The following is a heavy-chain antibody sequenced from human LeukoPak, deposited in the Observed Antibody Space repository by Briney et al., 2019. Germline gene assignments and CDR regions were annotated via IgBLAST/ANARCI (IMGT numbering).Heavy chain of an antibody. V-gene: IGHV4-39*01. D-gene: IGHD6-25*01. CDR3: ARRRIAATVDH. CDR1: GDSISSSSFY. Sequence: SDTLSLTCTVSGDSISSSSFYWAWVRQPPGKGLEWIGSIYYSGTTFYNPSLKSRVAISVDTSKNQFSLRLSSVTAADTAVYFCARRRIAATVDHWGQGTLVTVS. J-gene: IGHJ4*02. CDR2: IYYSGTT.